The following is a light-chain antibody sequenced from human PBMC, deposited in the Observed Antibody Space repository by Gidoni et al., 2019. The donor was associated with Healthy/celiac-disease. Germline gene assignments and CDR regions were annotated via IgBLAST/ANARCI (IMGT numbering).Light chain of an antibody. CDR1: QGMSSW. Sequence: DIQMTQSPSSVSASVGDRVTITCRASQGMSSWLAWYQQKPGKAPKLLIYAASSLQSGVPSRFSGSGSGTDFTLTISSLQPEDFATYYCQQANSFLPITFGQGTRLEIK. V-gene: IGKV1D-12*01. J-gene: IGKJ5*01. CDR2: AAS. CDR3: QQANSFLPIT.